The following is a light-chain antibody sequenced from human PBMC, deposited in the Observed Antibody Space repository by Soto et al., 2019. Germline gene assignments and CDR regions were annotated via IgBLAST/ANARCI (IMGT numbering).Light chain of an antibody. CDR3: YSYAGSTTFVV. V-gene: IGLV2-23*02. Sequence: QSALTQPASVSGSPGQSITIPCTGTSSDVGRYNLVSWFQQHPGKAPKLMIYEVTKRPSRVSNRFSASKSGNTASLTISGLQAEDEADYYCYSYAGSTTFVVFGGGTKLTVL. J-gene: IGLJ2*01. CDR2: EVT. CDR1: SSDVGRYNL.